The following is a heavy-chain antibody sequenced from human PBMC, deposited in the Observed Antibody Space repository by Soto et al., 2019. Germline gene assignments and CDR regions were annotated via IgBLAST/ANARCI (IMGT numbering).Heavy chain of an antibody. Sequence: QVQLQESGPGLVKPSETLSLTCTVSGGSITTYYWSWIRQPPGQGLEWIGYIHYEGSTNYNPSLKSRVTILVDTSPNQFSLKLTSVTAADTAVYFCARGRRSGWYHFASWGQGTLVTVSS. CDR3: ARGRRSGWYHFAS. J-gene: IGHJ4*02. V-gene: IGHV4-59*01. D-gene: IGHD6-19*01. CDR1: GGSITTYY. CDR2: IHYEGST.